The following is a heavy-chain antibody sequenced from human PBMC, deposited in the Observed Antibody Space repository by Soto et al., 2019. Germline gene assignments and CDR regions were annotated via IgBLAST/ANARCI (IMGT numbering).Heavy chain of an antibody. D-gene: IGHD3-3*01. CDR3: ARDGRGEQWSSYVDV. J-gene: IGHJ6*02. CDR2: ISGSGIFT. Sequence: FISGSGIFTDYADSVKGRFTISRDNSKNVLYLQMNSLRAEDTAVYYCARDGRGEQWSSYVDVWGQGTTVTVSS. V-gene: IGHV3-11*06.